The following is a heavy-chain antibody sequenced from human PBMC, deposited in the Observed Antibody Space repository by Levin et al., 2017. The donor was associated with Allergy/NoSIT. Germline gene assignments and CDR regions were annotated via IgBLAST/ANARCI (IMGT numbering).Heavy chain of an antibody. CDR3: ARDYDILTGYSMSYYYYGVDV. D-gene: IGHD3-9*01. CDR2: VSYDGSNK. Sequence: GGSLRLSCEASGFTFSNYAMHWVRQAPGKGLEWVAVVSYDGSNKYYADSVKGRFTISRDNSKNTLYLQMNSLRAEDTAVYYCARDYDILTGYSMSYYYYGVDVWGQGTTVTVSS. J-gene: IGHJ6*02. V-gene: IGHV3-30*04. CDR1: GFTFSNYA.